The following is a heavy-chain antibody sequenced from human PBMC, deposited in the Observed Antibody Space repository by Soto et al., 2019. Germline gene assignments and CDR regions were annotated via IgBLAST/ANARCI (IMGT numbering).Heavy chain of an antibody. CDR1: GGSISSSSYY. Sequence: QLQLQESGPGLVKPSETLSLTCTVSGGSISSSSYYWGWIRQPPGKGLEWIGSIHYSGSTYYNPSLKSRVTISVDTSKNQFSLKLSSVTAADTAVYYCARDRPLAAAGTPLNWYFDLWGRGTLVTVSS. CDR2: IHYSGST. V-gene: IGHV4-39*02. D-gene: IGHD6-13*01. CDR3: ARDRPLAAAGTPLNWYFDL. J-gene: IGHJ2*01.